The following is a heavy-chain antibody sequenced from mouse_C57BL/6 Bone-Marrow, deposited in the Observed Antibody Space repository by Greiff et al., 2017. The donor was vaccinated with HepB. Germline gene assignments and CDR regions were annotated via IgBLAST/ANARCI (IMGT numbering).Heavy chain of an antibody. CDR3: ARWGGYYGKRGRDY. V-gene: IGHV1-59*01. D-gene: IGHD2-1*01. CDR1: GYTFTSYW. CDR2: IDPSDSYT. J-gene: IGHJ2*01. Sequence: QVQLKQPGAELVRPGTSVKLSCKASGYTFTSYWMHWVKQRPGQGLEWIGVIDPSDSYTNYNQKFKGKATLTVDTSSSTAYMQLSSLTSEDSAVYYCARWGGYYGKRGRDYWGQGTTLTVSS.